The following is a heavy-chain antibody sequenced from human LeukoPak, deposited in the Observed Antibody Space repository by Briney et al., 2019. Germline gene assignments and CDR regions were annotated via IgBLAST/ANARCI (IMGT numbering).Heavy chain of an antibody. V-gene: IGHV3-23*01. CDR1: GFMFNIHG. D-gene: IGHD3-16*02. CDR2: IIGSGGST. CDR3: AKASRGFAYRLDF. Sequence: GGSLRLSCAASGFMFNIHGMSWVRQAPGKGREWVSGIIGSGGSTYYADSVKGRFTISREYAKNTLSLKMKSLRAEDPAIYYCAKASRGFAYRLDFWGQGTLVTVSS. J-gene: IGHJ4*02.